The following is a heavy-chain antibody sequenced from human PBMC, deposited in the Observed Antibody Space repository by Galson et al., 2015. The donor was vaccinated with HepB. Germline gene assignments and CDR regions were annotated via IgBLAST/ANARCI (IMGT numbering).Heavy chain of an antibody. CDR2: ISAGDAKT. V-gene: IGHV3-23*01. D-gene: IGHD3-16*01. J-gene: IGHJ4*02. CDR3: AKWGVWGVFEY. Sequence: SLRLSCAASGFTFSSYSMSWVRQAPRKGLEWVSAISAGDAKTYYGDSMKGRFTISRDNSKNTVSLQMDSLRAEDTAVYYCAKWGVWGVFEYWGQGILVTVSS. CDR1: GFTFSSYS.